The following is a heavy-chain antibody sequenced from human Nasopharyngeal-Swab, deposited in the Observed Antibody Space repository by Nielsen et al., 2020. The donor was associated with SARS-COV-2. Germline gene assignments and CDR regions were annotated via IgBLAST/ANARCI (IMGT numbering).Heavy chain of an antibody. Sequence: SETLSLTCIVSGGSVSRGSHYWSWIRQPPGKGLEWIGYIFYTGNTNYNPPLESRVTMSIDTSRNQFSLSLNSVTAADTAVYYCARDRGDLRKYYFDSWGQGTQITVSA. CDR3: ARDRGDLRKYYFDS. V-gene: IGHV4-61*01. CDR2: IFYTGNT. D-gene: IGHD3-10*01. CDR1: GGSVSRGSHY. J-gene: IGHJ4*02.